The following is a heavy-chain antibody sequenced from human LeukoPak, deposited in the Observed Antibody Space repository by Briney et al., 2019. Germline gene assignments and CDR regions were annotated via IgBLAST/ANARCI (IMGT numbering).Heavy chain of an antibody. CDR1: GFTFSSYA. Sequence: PGGSLRLSCAASGFTFSSYAMSWVRQAPGKGLEWVSAISGSGGSTYYADSVKGRFTISRDNSKNTLYLQMNSLRAEDTAVYYCAKGQSPFMTTVTTIYYFDYWGQGTLVTVSS. D-gene: IGHD4-17*01. CDR2: ISGSGGST. CDR3: AKGQSPFMTTVTTIYYFDY. J-gene: IGHJ4*02. V-gene: IGHV3-23*01.